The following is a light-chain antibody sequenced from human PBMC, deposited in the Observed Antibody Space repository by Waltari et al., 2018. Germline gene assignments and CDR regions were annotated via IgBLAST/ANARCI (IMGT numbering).Light chain of an antibody. CDR3: QQYYSAPLT. CDR1: QSVLYSSNNKNY. Sequence: DIVMTQSPDSLAVSLGERATINCKSSQSVLYSSNNKNYLGWYQQKPGKPPKLLLYWASTRESGVPDRFVGGGSRTDFTLTISSLQAEDVAVYYCQQYYSAPLTFGPGTKVDIK. V-gene: IGKV4-1*01. CDR2: WAS. J-gene: IGKJ3*01.